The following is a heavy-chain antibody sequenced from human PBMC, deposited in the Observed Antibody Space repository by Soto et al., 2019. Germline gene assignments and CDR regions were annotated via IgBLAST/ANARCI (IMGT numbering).Heavy chain of an antibody. D-gene: IGHD6-19*01. CDR2: IRDSGGNT. Sequence: GGSLRLSCAASGFTFSNYAMSWVRQAPGRGLEWVSAIRDSGGNTYYADSVKGRFTISRDNAKNTLYLQMSSLRAEDTAVYYCASSGWRLQNWFDPWGQGTLVTVSS. V-gene: IGHV3-23*01. CDR3: ASSGWRLQNWFDP. CDR1: GFTFSNYA. J-gene: IGHJ5*02.